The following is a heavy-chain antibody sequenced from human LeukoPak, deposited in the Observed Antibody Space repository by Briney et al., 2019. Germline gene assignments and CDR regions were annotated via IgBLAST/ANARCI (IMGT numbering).Heavy chain of an antibody. D-gene: IGHD2-15*01. J-gene: IGHJ5*02. CDR2: IYYSGST. V-gene: IGHV4-39*01. CDR3: ARIYCSGGTCYSGVGWFDP. CDR1: GGSISSGTYY. Sequence: SETLSLTCIVSGGSISSGTYYWGWIRQPPGKGLEWIGSIYYSGSTYYTPSLKSRVTISVDTSKNQFSLKLSSVTAADTAVYYCARIYCSGGTCYSGVGWFDPWGQGTLVTVPS.